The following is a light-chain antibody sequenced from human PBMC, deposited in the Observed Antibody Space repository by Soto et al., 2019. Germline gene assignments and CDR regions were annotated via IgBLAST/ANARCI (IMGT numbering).Light chain of an antibody. Sequence: QSALAQPASVSGSRGQSITIPCTGTSSDVGGYDHVSWYQQHPGKAPKLMIYEVTKRPAGVPDRFSGSKSGNTASLTVSGLQAEDEADYYCSSDAGNYNYVFGTGTKVTVL. V-gene: IGLV2-8*01. J-gene: IGLJ1*01. CDR3: SSDAGNYNYV. CDR2: EVT. CDR1: SSDVGGYDH.